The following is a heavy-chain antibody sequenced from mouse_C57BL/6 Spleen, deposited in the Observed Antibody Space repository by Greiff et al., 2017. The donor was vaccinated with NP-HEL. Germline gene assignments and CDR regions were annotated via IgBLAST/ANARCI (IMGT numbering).Heavy chain of an antibody. CDR2: ISSGGSYT. CDR1: GFTFSSYG. D-gene: IGHD1-1*01. V-gene: IGHV5-6*01. J-gene: IGHJ3*01. CDR3: ARHGVVAPAEAWFAY. Sequence: EVMLVESGGDLVKPGGSLKLSCAASGFTFSSYGMSWVRQTPDKRLEWVATISSGGSYTYYPDSVKGRFTISRDNAKNTLYLQMSSLKSEDTAMYYCARHGVVAPAEAWFAYWGQGTLVTVSA.